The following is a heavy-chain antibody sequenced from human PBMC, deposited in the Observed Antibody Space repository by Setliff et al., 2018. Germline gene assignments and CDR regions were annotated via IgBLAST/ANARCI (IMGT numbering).Heavy chain of an antibody. V-gene: IGHV1-46*01. CDR2: XXXXXXXX. J-gene: IGHJ3*02. CDR3: ARDVFPYHYEGAFDI. CDR1: GYTFTSHY. D-gene: IGHD3-22*01. Sequence: GASVKVSCKASGYTFTSHYMHWVRQAPGLGLEWXXTXXXXXXXXXXXQXXXXXVTMTRDTSTSTVYMDMSSLRSEDTAVYYCARDVFPYHYEGAFDIWGQGTMVTVSS.